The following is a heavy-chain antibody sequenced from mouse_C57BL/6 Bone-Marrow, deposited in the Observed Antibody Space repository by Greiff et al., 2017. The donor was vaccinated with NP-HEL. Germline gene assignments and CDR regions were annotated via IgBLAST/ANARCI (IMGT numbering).Heavy chain of an antibody. V-gene: IGHV1-55*01. D-gene: IGHD1-1*01. CDR2: IFPGSGST. Sequence: VQLQHPGAELVKPGASVKMSCKASGYTFTSYWITWVKQRPGQGLEWIGDIFPGSGSTNYNEKFKSKATLTVDTSSSTAYMQLSSLTSEDSAVYYCAVPLYYGSKDWYFDVWGTGTTVTVSS. J-gene: IGHJ1*03. CDR1: GYTFTSYW. CDR3: AVPLYYGSKDWYFDV.